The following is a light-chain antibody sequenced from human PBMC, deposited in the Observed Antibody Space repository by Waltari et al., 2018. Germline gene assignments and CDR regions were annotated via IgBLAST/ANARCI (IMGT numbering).Light chain of an antibody. CDR3: QQYYSTPFT. J-gene: IGKJ3*01. CDR2: WAS. V-gene: IGKV4-1*01. CDR1: QSVLYSSNNKNY. Sequence: DIVMTQSPDSLAVSLGERATINCKSSQSVLYSSNNKNYLAWYQQKPVQPPKLLIYWASTRESGVPDRFIGSGSGTDFTLTISSLQAEDVAVYYCQQYYSTPFTFGPGTKVDIK.